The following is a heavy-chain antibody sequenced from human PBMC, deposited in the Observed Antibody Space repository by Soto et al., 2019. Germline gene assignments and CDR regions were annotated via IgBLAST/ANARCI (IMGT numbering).Heavy chain of an antibody. V-gene: IGHV1-69*13. Sequence: SVKVSCKASGGTFSSYAISWVRQAPGQGLEWMGGIIPIFGTANYAQKFQGRVTITADESTSTAYMELSSLRSEDTAVYYCARDLVGHGDYTLDYYYGMDVRGQGTTVTGSS. CDR3: ARDLVGHGDYTLDYYYGMDV. D-gene: IGHD4-17*01. CDR1: GGTFSSYA. CDR2: IIPIFGTA. J-gene: IGHJ6*02.